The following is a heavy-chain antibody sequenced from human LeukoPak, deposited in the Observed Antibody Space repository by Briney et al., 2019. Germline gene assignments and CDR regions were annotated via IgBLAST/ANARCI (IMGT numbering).Heavy chain of an antibody. Sequence: SETLSLTCSVSGGSISRSSYYWGWIRQPPGKGLEWIGSIYYSGSTYYDPSLKSRVTISVNTSTSQFSLKLSSVTASDTAVYYCASAVGYVAYWGQGTLVTASS. D-gene: IGHD5-12*01. CDR3: ASAVGYVAY. CDR2: IYYSGST. CDR1: GGSISRSSYY. J-gene: IGHJ4*01. V-gene: IGHV4-39*07.